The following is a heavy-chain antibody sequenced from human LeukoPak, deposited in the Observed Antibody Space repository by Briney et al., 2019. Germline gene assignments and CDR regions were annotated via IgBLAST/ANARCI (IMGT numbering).Heavy chain of an antibody. CDR1: GDSISSGDYS. J-gene: IGHJ5*02. CDR3: ARESWFVNAPGSWLDP. D-gene: IGHD3-10*01. CDR2: IFHSGHS. Sequence: KPSETLSLTCAVSGDSISSGDYSWSWIRQTSGKGLEWIGYIFHSGHSYYNPSLKSRVTISVDRSKNQFSLRLTSVTAADTAIYYCARESWFVNAPGSWLDPWGQGTQVTVSS. V-gene: IGHV4-30-2*01.